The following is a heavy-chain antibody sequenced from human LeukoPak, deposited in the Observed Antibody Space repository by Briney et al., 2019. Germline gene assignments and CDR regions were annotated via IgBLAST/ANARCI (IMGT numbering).Heavy chain of an antibody. V-gene: IGHV1-46*01. J-gene: IGHJ4*02. D-gene: IGHD5-24*01. CDR3: ARDVEMAKYYFDY. CDR2: INPRGGST. Sequence: GASVKVSCKASGYTFSSYFMHWVRQAPGQGLEWMGIINPRGGSTSYTQKFQGRVTMTRDTSTSTVYMELSSLRSEDTAVYYCARDVEMAKYYFDYWGQGTLVTVSS. CDR1: GYTFSSYF.